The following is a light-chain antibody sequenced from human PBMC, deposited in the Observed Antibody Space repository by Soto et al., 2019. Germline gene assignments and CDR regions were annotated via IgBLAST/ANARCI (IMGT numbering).Light chain of an antibody. J-gene: IGKJ1*01. CDR2: AAS. CDR1: QSVNNW. Sequence: DIQMTQYPSTLSASVGERVTISCRASQSVNNWLAWYQRKPGKAPKLMIYAASTLQRGVPSRFSGSGSGTDFTLTISSLQPEDFATYYCQQSYSSPRTFGQGTKVDIK. CDR3: QQSYSSPRT. V-gene: IGKV1-39*01.